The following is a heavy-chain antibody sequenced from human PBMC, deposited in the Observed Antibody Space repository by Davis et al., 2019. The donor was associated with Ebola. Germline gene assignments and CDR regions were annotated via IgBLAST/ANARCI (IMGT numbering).Heavy chain of an antibody. D-gene: IGHD3-16*01. CDR3: AERGGSV. CDR2: IYYTGSA. J-gene: IGHJ4*02. CDR1: GVSISRHY. V-gene: IGHV4-59*11. Sequence: PSETLSLTCTVSGVSISRHYWSWIRQPPGKRLEWIGSIYYTGSAYYNSSLNSRVTISLDTSKNQFSLKLSSVTAADTAIYYCAERGGSVWGQGTLVTVSS.